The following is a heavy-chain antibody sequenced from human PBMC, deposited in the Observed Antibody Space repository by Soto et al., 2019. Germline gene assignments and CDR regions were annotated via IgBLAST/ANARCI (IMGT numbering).Heavy chain of an antibody. CDR3: AXGRPRDGYNSGHSEFDI. D-gene: IGHD5-12*01. V-gene: IGHV4-59*01. CDR2: FYSRGHT. J-gene: IGHJ3*02. CDR1: GGSISSDY. Sequence: SETLSLPCHLSGGSISSDYWSWIRQSPGRGLEGIDYFYSRGHTHSNPSLKSRVTISVDTSKTQFSLNLSSVTAADTAVYYCAXGRPRDGYNSGHSEFDIWGQGTMVTVSS.